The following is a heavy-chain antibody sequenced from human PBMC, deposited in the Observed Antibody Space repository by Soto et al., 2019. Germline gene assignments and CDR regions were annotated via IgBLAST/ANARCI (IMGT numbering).Heavy chain of an antibody. CDR2: IRSKANNYAT. J-gene: IGHJ4*02. CDR1: GFTFSGSA. CDR3: PRGYGDYVRDY. D-gene: IGHD4-17*01. V-gene: IGHV3-73*01. Sequence: EVQLVESGGGLVQPGESLKLSCAVSGFTFSGSAMHWVRQASGKGLEWVGRIRSKANNYATAYAASVKGRFTISRDDSTNTAYLQMNSLKGEDTAVYYCPRGYGDYVRDYWGEGTVVTVSS.